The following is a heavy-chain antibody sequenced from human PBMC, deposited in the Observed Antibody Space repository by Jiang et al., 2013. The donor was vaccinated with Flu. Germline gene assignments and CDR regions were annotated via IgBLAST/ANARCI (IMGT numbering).Heavy chain of an antibody. CDR2: IVPIFGTP. CDR3: ARLGDWGGIAVAGRGWFDP. D-gene: IGHD6-19*01. V-gene: IGHV1-69*01. CDR1: GGTFSSYA. J-gene: IGHJ5*02. Sequence: QLVESGAEVKKPGSSVKVSCKASGGTFSSYAISWVRQAPGQGLEWMGGIVPIFGTPNYTQKFRGRVTITADESTSTAYMELSSLRSEDTAVYYCARLGDWGGIAVAGRGWFDPWGQGTLVTVSS.